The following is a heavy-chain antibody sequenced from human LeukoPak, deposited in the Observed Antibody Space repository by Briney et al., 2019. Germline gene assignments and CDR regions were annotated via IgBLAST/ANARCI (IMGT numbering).Heavy chain of an antibody. Sequence: PGGSLRLSCAASGFTFSTYAMSWVRQAPGKGLEWVSTTSANGDTTYYADSVKGRFTISRDNSKITLYLYMNNLRAEDAAVYYCAKDRAGYSIARGFDYWGQGTLVTVSS. CDR2: TSANGDTT. J-gene: IGHJ4*02. CDR1: GFTFSTYA. V-gene: IGHV3-23*01. D-gene: IGHD5-12*01. CDR3: AKDRAGYSIARGFDY.